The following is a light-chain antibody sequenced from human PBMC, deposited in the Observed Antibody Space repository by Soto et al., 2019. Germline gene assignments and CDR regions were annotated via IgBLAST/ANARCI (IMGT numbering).Light chain of an antibody. Sequence: EIVLTQSPGTLSLSPWERDTLXWRASQSVSRKLVWYQQKPGQAPRLLIYDTSTRATGIPARFSGSGSGTEFTLTISSLQSEDFAVYYCQQYNTWTSITFGQGTRLEIK. J-gene: IGKJ5*01. CDR1: QSVSRK. V-gene: IGKV3-15*01. CDR3: QQYNTWTSIT. CDR2: DTS.